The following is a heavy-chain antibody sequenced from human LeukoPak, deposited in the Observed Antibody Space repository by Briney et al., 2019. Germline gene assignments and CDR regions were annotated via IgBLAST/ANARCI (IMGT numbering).Heavy chain of an antibody. J-gene: IGHJ3*01. Sequence: QPGGSLRLSCAASGFTFSVAAMTWVRQAPGKGLEWVSLIGASGESTYYADSVKGRFTISRDNSKNTLSLQMNSLRVEDTAMYFWAKDIQLSTWGLGTMVTVSS. CDR1: GFTFSVAA. CDR3: AKDIQLST. V-gene: IGHV3-23*01. CDR2: IGASGEST. D-gene: IGHD5-24*01.